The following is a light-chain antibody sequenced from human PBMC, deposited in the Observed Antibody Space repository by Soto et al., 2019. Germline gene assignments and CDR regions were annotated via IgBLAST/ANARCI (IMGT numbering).Light chain of an antibody. CDR1: SSNIGAGYD. CDR3: QSYDSSLSGSEV. CDR2: GNS. Sequence: QSVLTQPPSVSGAPGQRVTISCTGSSSNIGAGYDVHWYQQLPGTAPKLLIYGNSNRPSGVPDRFSGSKSGTSASLAITGLQAEDEADYYCQSYDSSLSGSEVFGTGTTLTVL. J-gene: IGLJ1*01. V-gene: IGLV1-40*01.